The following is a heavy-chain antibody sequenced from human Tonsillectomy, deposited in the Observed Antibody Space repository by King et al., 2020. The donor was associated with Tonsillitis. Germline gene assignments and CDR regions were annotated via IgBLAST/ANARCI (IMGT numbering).Heavy chain of an antibody. CDR1: GFTVSSNY. D-gene: IGHD6-13*01. CDR3: ARADYSSSWYPGAFDI. J-gene: IGHJ3*02. V-gene: IGHV3-53*01. CDR2: IYSGGTT. Sequence: VQLVESGGGLIQPGGSLRLSCAASGFTVSSNYMSWVRQAPGKGLEWVSVIYSGGTTYYADSVKGRFTISRDSSKNTLYLQMNNLRAEDTAVYYCARADYSSSWYPGAFDIWGQGTMVTVSS.